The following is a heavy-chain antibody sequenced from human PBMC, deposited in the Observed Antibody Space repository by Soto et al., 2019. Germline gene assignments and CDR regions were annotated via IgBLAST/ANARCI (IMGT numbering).Heavy chain of an antibody. CDR2: IYHSGST. Sequence: SETLSLTCAVSGGSISSGGYSWSWIRQPPGKGLEWIGYIYHSGSTYYNPSLKSRVTLSVDRSKNQFSLKLSSVTAADTAVYYCARGSSGYYDYWGQGTLVTVSS. J-gene: IGHJ4*02. D-gene: IGHD3-22*01. CDR3: ARGSSGYYDY. V-gene: IGHV4-30-2*01. CDR1: GGSISSGGYS.